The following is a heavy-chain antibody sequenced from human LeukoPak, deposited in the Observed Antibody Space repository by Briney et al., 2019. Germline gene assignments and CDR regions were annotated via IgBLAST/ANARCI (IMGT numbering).Heavy chain of an antibody. CDR2: IRYDGSNK. V-gene: IGHV3-30*02. CDR1: GFTFSSYG. CDR3: AKGGDYGDYVGGFDY. J-gene: IGHJ4*02. Sequence: GGSLRLSCAASGFTFSSYGMHWVRQAAGKWLEWVTFIRYDGSNKHYADSVKGRFTISRDNSKHTLYLQMNSLRAEDTAVYYCAKGGDYGDYVGGFDYWGQGTLVTVSS. D-gene: IGHD4-17*01.